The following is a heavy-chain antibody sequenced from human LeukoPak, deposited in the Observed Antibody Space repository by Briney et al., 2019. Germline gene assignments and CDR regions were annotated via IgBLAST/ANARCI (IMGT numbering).Heavy chain of an antibody. CDR3: ASRVQQLAPVDY. CDR1: GGSFSGYY. D-gene: IGHD6-13*01. J-gene: IGHJ4*02. V-gene: IGHV4-34*01. CDR2: INHSGST. Sequence: PSETLSLTCAVYGGSFSGYYWSWIRQPPGKGLEWIGEINHSGSTNYNPSLKSRVTISVDTSKNQFSLKLSSVTAADTAVYYCASRVQQLAPVDYWGQGTLVTVSS.